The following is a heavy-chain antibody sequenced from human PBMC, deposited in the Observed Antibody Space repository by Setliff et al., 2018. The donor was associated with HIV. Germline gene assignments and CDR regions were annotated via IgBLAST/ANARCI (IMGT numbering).Heavy chain of an antibody. CDR1: GGSIGSGDYY. J-gene: IGHJ4*02. D-gene: IGHD3-10*01. CDR2: IYYSGST. Sequence: SETLSLTCTVSGGSIGSGDYYWSWIRQPPGKGLEWIGYIYYSGSTYYNPSLKSRLTILVDTSKNQFSLKLSSVTAADTAVYYCARITPYGSGYYWGQGTLVTVSS. V-gene: IGHV4-30-4*08. CDR3: ARITPYGSGYY.